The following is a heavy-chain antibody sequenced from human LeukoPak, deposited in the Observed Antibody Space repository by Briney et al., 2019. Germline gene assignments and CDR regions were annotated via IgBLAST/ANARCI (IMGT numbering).Heavy chain of an antibody. V-gene: IGHV3-23*01. CDR2: ISGSGSST. CDR1: GFTFTTYA. CDR3: ARGGTGSENDY. Sequence: GGSLRLSCSASGFTFTTYAMSWVRQSPGKGLEWVSAISGSGSSTYYADSVKGRFTISRDNSKNTLFLQMNSLRAEDTAVYYCARGGTGSENDYWGQGILVTVSS. D-gene: IGHD3-9*01. J-gene: IGHJ4*02.